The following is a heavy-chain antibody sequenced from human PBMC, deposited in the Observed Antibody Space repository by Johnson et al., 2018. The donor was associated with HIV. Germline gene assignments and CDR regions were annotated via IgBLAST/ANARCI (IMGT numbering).Heavy chain of an antibody. CDR2: ISYDGSNK. V-gene: IGHV3-30*03. Sequence: QVLLVESGGGVVQPGRSLRLSCAASGFTLSSYGMHWVRQAPGKGLEWVAVISYDGSNKYYADSVKGRFTISRDNAKNSLYLQMNSLRAEDTAVYYCARGRNAFDIWGQGTMVTVSS. J-gene: IGHJ3*02. CDR3: ARGRNAFDI. CDR1: GFTLSSYG.